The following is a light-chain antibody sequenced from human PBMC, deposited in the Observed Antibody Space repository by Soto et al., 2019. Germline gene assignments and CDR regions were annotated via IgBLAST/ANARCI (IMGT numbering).Light chain of an antibody. CDR3: QHYNKWPLT. CDR1: QSVSSN. Sequence: VTMSLSPAPLSVSPGERATLSCRASQSVSSNLAWSQQNPGQAPRLRIYGASTRATGIPARFSGSGSETEFTLTISSLQSEDFAVYYCQHYNKWPLTFGGGTKVDI. J-gene: IGKJ4*02. V-gene: IGKV3-15*01. CDR2: GAS.